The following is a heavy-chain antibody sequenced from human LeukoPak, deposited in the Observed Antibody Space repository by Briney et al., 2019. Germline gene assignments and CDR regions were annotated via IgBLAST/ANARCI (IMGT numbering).Heavy chain of an antibody. CDR2: INWNGGST. Sequence: AGGSLRLSCAASGFTFDDYGMSWVRQAPGKGLEWVSGINWNGGSTGYADSVKGRFTISRDSAKNSLYLQMNSLRAEDTALYYCARDRPVLLWFGEFDYWGQGTLVTVSS. J-gene: IGHJ4*02. CDR1: GFTFDDYG. V-gene: IGHV3-20*04. D-gene: IGHD3-10*01. CDR3: ARDRPVLLWFGEFDY.